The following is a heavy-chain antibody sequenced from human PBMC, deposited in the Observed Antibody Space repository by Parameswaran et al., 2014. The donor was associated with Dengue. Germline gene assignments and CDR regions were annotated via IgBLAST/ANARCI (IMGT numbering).Heavy chain of an antibody. CDR3: TRVSYGPYYYYYMDV. V-gene: IGHV3-49*02. Sequence: VRQAPGKGLEWVGFIRSKAYGGTTEYAASVKGRFTISRDDSKSIAYLQMNSLKTEDTAVYYCTRVSYGPYYYYYMDVWGKGPRSPSP. CDR2: IRSKAYGGTT. J-gene: IGHJ6*03. D-gene: IGHD5-18*01.